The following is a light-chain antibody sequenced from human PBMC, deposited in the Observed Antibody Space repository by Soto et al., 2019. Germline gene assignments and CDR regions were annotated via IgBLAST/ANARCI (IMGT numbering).Light chain of an antibody. CDR1: SSDVGSYNY. Sequence: QSVLTQPASVSGSPGQSLTISCTGTSSDVGSYNYVSWYQQHPGKAPKLMIYEVSDRPSGISSRFSGSKSGNTASLTISGLQTEDEADYYCSSYTSSSTLVGTGTKVTVL. J-gene: IGLJ1*01. V-gene: IGLV2-14*01. CDR3: SSYTSSSTL. CDR2: EVS.